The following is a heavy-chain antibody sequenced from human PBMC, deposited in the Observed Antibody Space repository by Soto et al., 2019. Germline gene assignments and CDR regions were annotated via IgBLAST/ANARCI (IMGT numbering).Heavy chain of an antibody. CDR1: GFTFSSYW. J-gene: IGHJ6*02. CDR2: IKQGGSEK. D-gene: IGHD1-1*01. V-gene: IGHV3-7*03. Sequence: GGSLRLSCAASGFTFSSYWMSWVRQAPGKGLEWVANIKQGGSEKYYVDSVKGRFTISRDNAKNSLYLQMNSLRAEDTAVYYCARAGKPEYYYGMDVWGQGTTVTVSS. CDR3: ARAGKPEYYYGMDV.